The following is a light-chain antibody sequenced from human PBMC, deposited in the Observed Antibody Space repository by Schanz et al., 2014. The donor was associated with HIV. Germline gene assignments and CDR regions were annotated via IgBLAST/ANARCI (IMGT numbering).Light chain of an antibody. J-gene: IGLJ3*02. CDR1: SGYSSYA. CDR2: LNSDGSH. V-gene: IGLV4-69*01. Sequence: QPVLTQSPSASASLGASVKLTCTLSSGYSSYAIAWHQQQPEKGPRYLMKLNSDGSHSKGDGIPDRFSGSSSGAERYLTISSLQSEDEADYYCQTWDTGIQVFGGGTKLTV. CDR3: QTWDTGIQV.